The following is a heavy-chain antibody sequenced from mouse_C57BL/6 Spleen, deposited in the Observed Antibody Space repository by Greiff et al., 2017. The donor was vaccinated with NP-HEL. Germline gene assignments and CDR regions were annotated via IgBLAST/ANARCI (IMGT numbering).Heavy chain of an antibody. CDR2: IHPSSVRT. J-gene: IGHJ2*01. V-gene: IGHV1-64*01. CDR1: GYTFTRYW. Sequence: VQLQQPGAELVKPWASVKLSCQASGYTFTRYWMHLVKQRPGPGLELIGMIHPSSVRTYYNETFTSKATLTVDKSSSTAYMQLSSLTSEDSAVYYCADGDDYWGQGTTLTVSS. CDR3: ADGDDY.